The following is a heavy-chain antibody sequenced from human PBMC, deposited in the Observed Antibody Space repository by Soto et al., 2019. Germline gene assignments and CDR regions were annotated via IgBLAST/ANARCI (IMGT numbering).Heavy chain of an antibody. V-gene: IGHV3-30-3*01. J-gene: IGHJ4*02. CDR1: GFTFSSYA. D-gene: IGHD2-21*02. CDR2: ISYDGSNK. Sequence: VGSLRLSCAASGFTFSSYAMHWVRQAPGKGLEWVAVISYDGSNKYYADSVKGRFTISRDNSKNTLYLQMNSPRAEDTAVYYCARPYCGGDCYSRYFDYWGQGTLVTVSS. CDR3: ARPYCGGDCYSRYFDY.